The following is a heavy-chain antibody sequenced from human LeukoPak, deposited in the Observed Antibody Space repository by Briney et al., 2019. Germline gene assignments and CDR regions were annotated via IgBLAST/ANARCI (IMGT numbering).Heavy chain of an antibody. D-gene: IGHD3-22*01. CDR3: ARDRYYDSSGYLIDY. J-gene: IGHJ4*02. CDR2: ISYDGSNK. CDR1: GFTFSSYG. V-gene: IGHV3-30*03. Sequence: GRSLRLSCAASGFTFSSYGMHWVRQAPGKGLEWVAVISYDGSNKYYADSVKGRFTISRDNAKNSLYLQMNSLRAEDTAVYYCARDRYYDSSGYLIDYWGQGTLATVSS.